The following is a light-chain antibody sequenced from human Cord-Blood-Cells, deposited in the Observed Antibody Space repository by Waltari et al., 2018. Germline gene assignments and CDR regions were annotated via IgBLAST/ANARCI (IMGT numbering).Light chain of an antibody. CDR3: CSYAGSNYV. CDR1: SSDVGSYNL. V-gene: IGLV2-23*01. CDR2: EGS. J-gene: IGLJ1*01. Sequence: QSALTQPASVSGSPGQSITISCTGTSSDVGSYNLVSWYQQHPGKAPKLMIYEGSKRPSGVSNRFYGSKSGNTASLTISGLQAEDEADYYCCSYAGSNYVFGTGTKVTIL.